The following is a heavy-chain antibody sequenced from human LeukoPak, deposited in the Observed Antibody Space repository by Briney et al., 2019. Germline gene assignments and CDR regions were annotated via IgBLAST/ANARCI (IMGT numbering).Heavy chain of an antibody. V-gene: IGHV4-59*12. J-gene: IGHJ5*02. Sequence: SSETLSLTCTASGGSISSYYWSWIRQPPGKGLEWIGYIYYSGSTNYNPSLKSRVTISVDTSKNQFSLKLSSVTAADTAVYYCAILLSYDILTGYPTPGWFDPWGQGTLVTVSS. CDR2: IYYSGST. CDR3: AILLSYDILTGYPTPGWFDP. D-gene: IGHD3-9*01. CDR1: GGSISSYY.